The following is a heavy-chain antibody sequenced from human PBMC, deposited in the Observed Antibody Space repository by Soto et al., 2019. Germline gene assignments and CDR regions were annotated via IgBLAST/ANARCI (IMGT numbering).Heavy chain of an antibody. V-gene: IGHV4-31*03. CDR1: GGSITTGGYY. CDR3: ARYYYGSGGPKREFDY. CDR2: IFHSGIT. D-gene: IGHD3-10*01. Sequence: PSETLSLTCTVSGGSITTGGYYWSWIRQHPGKGLEWIGNIFHSGITYYNPSLKSRVIMSVDTSKNQFSLKLSSVTAADTAIYYCARYYYGSGGPKREFDYWGQGTLVTVSS. J-gene: IGHJ4*02.